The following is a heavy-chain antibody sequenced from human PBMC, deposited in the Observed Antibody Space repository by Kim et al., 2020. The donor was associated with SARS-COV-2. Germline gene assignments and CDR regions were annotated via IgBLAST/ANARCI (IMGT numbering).Heavy chain of an antibody. J-gene: IGHJ5*02. D-gene: IGHD3-16*02. CDR2: INHSGST. V-gene: IGHV4-34*01. CDR3: ARGGDYVWGGYRYGYWFDP. Sequence: SETLSLTCAVYGGSFSGYYWSWIRQPPGKGLEWIGEINHSGSTNYNPSLKSRVTISVDTSKNQFSLKLSSVTAADTAVYYCARGGDYVWGGYRYGYWFDPWGQGTLVTVSS. CDR1: GGSFSGYY.